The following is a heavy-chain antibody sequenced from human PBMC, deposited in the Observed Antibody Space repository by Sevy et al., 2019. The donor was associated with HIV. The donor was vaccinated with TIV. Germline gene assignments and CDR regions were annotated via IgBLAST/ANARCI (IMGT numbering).Heavy chain of an antibody. CDR1: GFTFSSYW. Sequence: GGSLRLSCAASGFTFSSYWMSWVRQAPGKGLEWVANIKQDGSEKYYVDSVKGRFTISRDNAKNSLNLQMNSLRAEDTAVYYGAREVVVVPAAILGYYGMDVWGQGTTVTVSS. D-gene: IGHD2-2*01. V-gene: IGHV3-7*03. J-gene: IGHJ6*02. CDR3: AREVVVVPAAILGYYGMDV. CDR2: IKQDGSEK.